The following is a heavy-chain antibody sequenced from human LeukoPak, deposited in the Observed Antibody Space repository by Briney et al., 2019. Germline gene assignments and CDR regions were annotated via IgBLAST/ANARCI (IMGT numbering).Heavy chain of an antibody. CDR2: IYSGGGNT. Sequence: EASVKVSCKASGYNFNTDNMHWMRQAPGQRLEWMGIIYSGGGNTNYAQKFQGRVTMTRDTSISTAYMELSRLRSDDTAVYYCARACYYGDYVEVYYFDYWGQGTLVTVSS. CDR1: GYNFNTDN. J-gene: IGHJ4*02. D-gene: IGHD4-17*01. CDR3: ARACYYGDYVEVYYFDY. V-gene: IGHV1-2*02.